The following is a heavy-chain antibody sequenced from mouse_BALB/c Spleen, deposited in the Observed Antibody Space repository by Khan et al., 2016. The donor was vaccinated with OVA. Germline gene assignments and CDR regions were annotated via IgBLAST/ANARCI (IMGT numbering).Heavy chain of an antibody. J-gene: IGHJ4*01. CDR2: INTETGEP. D-gene: IGHD4-1*01. V-gene: IGHV9-2-1*01. Sequence: QIQLVQSGPDLKKPGETVKISCKASGYSFTDYSMHWVKQAPGKGLKWMGWINTETGEPTYADDFKGRFAFSLETSVSTASLQINNLKNEDTATYFCATSNPFYAMDYWGQGTSVTVSS. CDR3: ATSNPFYAMDY. CDR1: GYSFTDYS.